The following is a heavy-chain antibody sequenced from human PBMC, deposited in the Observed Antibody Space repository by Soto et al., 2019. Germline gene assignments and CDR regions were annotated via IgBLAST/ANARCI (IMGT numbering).Heavy chain of an antibody. CDR1: GFTLSSYA. CDR2: IKSRGGGT. J-gene: IGHJ4*02. CDR3: ARALGSLDPFDY. V-gene: IGHV3-23*01. Sequence: GGSLRLSCAASGFTLSSYAMGWVRQAPGKGLEWVSGIKSRGGGTYFADSVKGRFTISRDNSKNTLSLQMNSLRADDTAVYYCARALGSLDPFDYWGQGTPVTVSS. D-gene: IGHD3-3*01.